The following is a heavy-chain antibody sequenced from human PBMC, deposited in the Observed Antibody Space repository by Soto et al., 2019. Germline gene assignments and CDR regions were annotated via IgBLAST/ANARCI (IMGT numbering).Heavy chain of an antibody. CDR3: VRHSGKIDSSVGPRSFDY. CDR1: GYTFTNYW. Sequence: GESLKISCEASGYTFTNYWIGWVRQMPGTYLEWMGIFYPRDSATRYSPSFQAQVTMSVDKSIGTAYLQWSSLKASDTAMYYRVRHSGKIDSSVGPRSFDYWGQGTLVTVSS. CDR2: FYPRDSAT. V-gene: IGHV5-51*01. J-gene: IGHJ4*02. D-gene: IGHD6-13*01.